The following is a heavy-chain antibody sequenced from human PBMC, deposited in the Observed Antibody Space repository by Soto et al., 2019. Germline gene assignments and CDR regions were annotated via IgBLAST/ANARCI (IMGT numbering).Heavy chain of an antibody. Sequence: SETLSLTCTVSGGSVSSGSYYWSWIRQPPGKGLEWIGYIYYSGSTNYNPSLKSRVTISVDTSKNQFSLRLSSVTAADTAVYYCARDTNSSGWYWFDPWGQGTLVTVSS. CDR3: ARDTNSSGWYWFDP. CDR2: IYYSGST. J-gene: IGHJ5*02. V-gene: IGHV4-61*01. D-gene: IGHD6-19*01. CDR1: GGSVSSGSYY.